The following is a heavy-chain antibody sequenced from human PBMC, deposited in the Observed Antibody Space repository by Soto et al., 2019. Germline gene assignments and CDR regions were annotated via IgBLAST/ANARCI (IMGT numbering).Heavy chain of an antibody. CDR3: ARSAYNYDYLDY. V-gene: IGHV4-59*08. D-gene: IGHD5-18*01. CDR2: IYYSGST. Sequence: SETLSLTCSVSGGSISGYHWSWIRQPPGKGLEWIGYIYYSGSTDYNPSLKSRVTISVDTSKNQFSLNLRSVTAADTAVYYCARSAYNYDYLDYWGQGTLVNVSS. CDR1: GGSISGYH. J-gene: IGHJ4*02.